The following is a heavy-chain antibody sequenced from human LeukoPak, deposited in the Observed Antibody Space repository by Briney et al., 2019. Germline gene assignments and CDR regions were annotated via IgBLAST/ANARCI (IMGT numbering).Heavy chain of an antibody. V-gene: IGHV1-8*03. CDR1: GDTFTTFD. D-gene: IGHD2-21*02. Sequence: ASVKVSCKASGDTFTTFDINWVRQATGQGLEWMGWVSPNSGITGYAQKFQDRVTITGDTSISTAYMELSSLRSEDTAVYYCARGSPGGGDVETWGQGTLVTVSS. CDR3: ARGSPGGGDVET. J-gene: IGHJ4*02. CDR2: VSPNSGIT.